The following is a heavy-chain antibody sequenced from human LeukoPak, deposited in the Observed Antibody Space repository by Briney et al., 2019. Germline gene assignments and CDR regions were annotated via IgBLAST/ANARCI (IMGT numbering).Heavy chain of an antibody. Sequence: ASVKVSCKASGYTFTGYYMHWVRQAPGQGLEWMGWMNPNSGGTNYAQKFQGRVTMTRDTSISTAYMELSRLRSDDTAAYYCARDKGRVVVITVGFYYWGQGTLVTVSS. V-gene: IGHV1-2*02. D-gene: IGHD3-22*01. CDR3: ARDKGRVVVITVGFYY. J-gene: IGHJ4*02. CDR2: MNPNSGGT. CDR1: GYTFTGYY.